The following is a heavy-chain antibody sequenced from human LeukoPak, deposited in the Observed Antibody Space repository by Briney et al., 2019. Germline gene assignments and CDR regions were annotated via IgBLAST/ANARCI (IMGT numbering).Heavy chain of an antibody. CDR3: AKSTSPLYYYYGMDV. D-gene: IGHD2-2*01. J-gene: IGHJ6*02. CDR2: ISGSGGST. CDR1: GFTFNTYS. V-gene: IGHV3-23*01. Sequence: GGSLRLSCAASGFTFNTYSMNWVRRAPGKGLAWVSTISGSGGSTYYADSVKGRFTISRDNSKNTLYLQLNSLRAEDTAVYYCAKSTSPLYYYYGMDVWGQGTTVTVSS.